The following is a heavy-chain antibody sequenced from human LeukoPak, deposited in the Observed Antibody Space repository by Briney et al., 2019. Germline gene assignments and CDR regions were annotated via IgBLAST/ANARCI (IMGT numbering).Heavy chain of an antibody. V-gene: IGHV4-59*08. J-gene: IGHJ5*02. CDR1: GGSISSYY. Sequence: PSETLSLTCTVSGGSISSYYWSWIRQPPGKGLEWIGYIYYSGSTNYNPSLKSRVTISVDTSKNQFSLKLSSVTAADTAVYYCARQAVVAHNWFDPWGQGTLVTVSS. CDR2: IYYSGST. CDR3: ARQAVVAHNWFDP. D-gene: IGHD3-22*01.